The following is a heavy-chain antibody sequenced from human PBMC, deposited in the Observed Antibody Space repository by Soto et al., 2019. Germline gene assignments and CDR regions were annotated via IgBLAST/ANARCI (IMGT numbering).Heavy chain of an antibody. J-gene: IGHJ4*02. CDR3: AKGQSGSGTYYLDQ. V-gene: IGHV3-9*01. CDR1: GFTFDDYA. D-gene: IGHD3-10*01. CDR2: ISWNSYSI. Sequence: GGSLRLSCAASGFTFDDYAMHWVRQAPGKGLEWVSGISWNSYSIDYADSVKGRFTISRDNAKNSLYLQMNSLKTEDTALYYCAKGQSGSGTYYLDQWGQGTLVTVSS.